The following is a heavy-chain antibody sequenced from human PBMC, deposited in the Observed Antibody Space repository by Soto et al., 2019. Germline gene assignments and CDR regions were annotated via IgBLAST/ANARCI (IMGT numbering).Heavy chain of an antibody. Sequence: SVKVSCKASGGTFSSYAISWVRQAPGQGLEWMGGIIPIFGTANYAQKFQGRVTITADESTSTAYMELSSLRSEDTAVYYCARKAAADAYYYYGMDVWGQGTTVTVSS. V-gene: IGHV1-69*13. CDR2: IIPIFGTA. J-gene: IGHJ6*02. CDR1: GGTFSSYA. D-gene: IGHD6-13*01. CDR3: ARKAAADAYYYYGMDV.